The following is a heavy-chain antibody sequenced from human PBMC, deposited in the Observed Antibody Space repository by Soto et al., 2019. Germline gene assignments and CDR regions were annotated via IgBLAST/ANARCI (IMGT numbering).Heavy chain of an antibody. V-gene: IGHV5-51*01. CDR1: GYSFTNYW. CDR2: IYGGDSDT. J-gene: IGHJ4*02. Sequence: GESLKISCKGSGYSFTNYWIGWVRQMPGKGLEWMGAIYGGDSDTRYSPSFQGQVTILAEKSINTAYLQWSSLQASDTAIYYCARAGRSDARRFVFWGPGTPVTVPS. CDR3: ARAGRSDARRFVF. D-gene: IGHD3-3*01.